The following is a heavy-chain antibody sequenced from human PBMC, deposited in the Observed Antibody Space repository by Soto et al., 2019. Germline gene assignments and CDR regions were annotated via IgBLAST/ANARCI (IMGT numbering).Heavy chain of an antibody. CDR1: GGTFSSYA. J-gene: IGHJ5*02. CDR2: IIPIFGTA. V-gene: IGHV1-69*01. D-gene: IGHD3-22*01. CDR3: ARVDDSSGYFQSYWFDP. Sequence: QVQLVQSGAEVKKPGSSVKVSCKASGGTFSSYAISWVRQAPGQGLEWMGGIIPIFGTANYAQKFQGRVTTTADESTSTAYMELSSLRSEDTAVYYCARVDDSSGYFQSYWFDPWGQGTLVTVSS.